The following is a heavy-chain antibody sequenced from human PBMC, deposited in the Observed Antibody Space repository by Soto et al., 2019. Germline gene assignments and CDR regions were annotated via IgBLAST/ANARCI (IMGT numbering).Heavy chain of an antibody. CDR3: PRRLNDFWSGDSAPYYYGIDV. V-gene: IGHV4-34*01. CDR1: GGSFSGYY. Sequence: SETLSLTCAVYGGSFSGYYWSWIREPPGKGLEWIGEINHSGSTNYNPSLKSRVTISVDTSKNQFSLKLSSVTAADTAVYYCPRRLNDFWSGDSAPYYYGIDVWDQGTTITVSS. CDR2: INHSGST. J-gene: IGHJ6*02. D-gene: IGHD3-3*01.